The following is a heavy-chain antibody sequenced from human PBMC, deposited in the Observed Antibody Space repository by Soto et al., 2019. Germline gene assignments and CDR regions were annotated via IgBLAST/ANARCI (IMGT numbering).Heavy chain of an antibody. Sequence: PGGSLRLSCATSGFTFGEYAMHWVRQAPGKGLEWVSLISWDGGSTYYTDSVEGRFTISRDNSKNSVFLQMNNLRAEDTALYYCTKTQRPYYDVGGFDYWGQGTLVTVSS. D-gene: IGHD3-22*01. V-gene: IGHV3-43D*04. J-gene: IGHJ4*02. CDR2: ISWDGGST. CDR3: TKTQRPYYDVGGFDY. CDR1: GFTFGEYA.